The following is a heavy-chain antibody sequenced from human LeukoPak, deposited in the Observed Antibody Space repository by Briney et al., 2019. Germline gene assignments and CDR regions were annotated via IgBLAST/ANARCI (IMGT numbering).Heavy chain of an antibody. J-gene: IGHJ4*02. Sequence: SVKVSCKASGGTFSSYAISWVRQAPGQGLEWMGRIIPIPGIANYAQKFQGRVAITADKSTSTAYMELSSLRSEDTAVYYCAVGYSYAFDYWGQGTLVTVSS. V-gene: IGHV1-69*04. CDR1: GGTFSSYA. CDR2: IIPIPGIA. D-gene: IGHD5-18*01. CDR3: AVGYSYAFDY.